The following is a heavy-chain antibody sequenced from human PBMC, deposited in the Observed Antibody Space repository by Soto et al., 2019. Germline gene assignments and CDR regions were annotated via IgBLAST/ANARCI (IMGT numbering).Heavy chain of an antibody. CDR2: ISSSSNTR. CDR1: GFTLSGYS. J-gene: IGHJ4*02. CDR3: ARDMTGPMMFDY. V-gene: IGHV3-48*02. Sequence: GGSLRLSCAASGFTLSGYSMNWVRRAPGKGLEWISYISSSSNTRYYADSVKGRFTISRDNAKNSLYLQMNSLRDEDTAVYYCARDMTGPMMFDYRGQGTLVTVSS. D-gene: IGHD3-22*01.